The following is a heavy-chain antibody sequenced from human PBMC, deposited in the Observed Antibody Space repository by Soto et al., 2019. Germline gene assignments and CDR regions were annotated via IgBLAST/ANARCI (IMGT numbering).Heavy chain of an antibody. J-gene: IGHJ3*02. CDR3: TTEAYDNSGSLAFDI. D-gene: IGHD3-22*01. Sequence: PSETLSLTCAVYGGTFCGYYWSWIRQPPGKGLEWIGDIYHTGSTNYNPSLKSRVTLSVDTSQSQFSLKLNSVTAADTAVYYCTTEAYDNSGSLAFDIWGPGTLVTVS. CDR2: IYHTGST. V-gene: IGHV4-34*08. CDR1: GGTFCGYY.